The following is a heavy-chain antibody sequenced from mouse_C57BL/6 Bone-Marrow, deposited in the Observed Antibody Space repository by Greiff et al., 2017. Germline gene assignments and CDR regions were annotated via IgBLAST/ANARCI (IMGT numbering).Heavy chain of an antibody. Sequence: QVQLQQSGAELAKPGASVKLSCTASGYTFTSYWMHWVKQRPGQGLEWIGYINPSSGYTKYNQKFKDKATLTADKSSSTAYMQLSSLTYEDSAVYYCTRDEGNSGFYSYYFDYWGQGTTLTVSS. CDR1: GYTFTSYW. CDR2: INPSSGYT. J-gene: IGHJ2*01. CDR3: TRDEGNSGFYSYYFDY. V-gene: IGHV1-7*01. D-gene: IGHD2-1*01.